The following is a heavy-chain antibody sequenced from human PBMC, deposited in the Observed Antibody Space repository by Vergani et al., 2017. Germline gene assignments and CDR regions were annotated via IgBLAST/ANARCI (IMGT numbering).Heavy chain of an antibody. J-gene: IGHJ5*02. D-gene: IGHD6-6*01. CDR3: ARASSSIAARPFDP. V-gene: IGHV1-69*11. Sequence: QVQLVQSGAEVKKPGSSVKVSCKASGGTFSSYAISWVRQAPGQWVEWMVGIIPILGTANYAQKFQGRVTLTADESTSTAYMELSSLRSEDTAVYYCARASSSIAARPFDPWGQGTLVTVSS. CDR1: GGTFSSYA. CDR2: IIPILGTA.